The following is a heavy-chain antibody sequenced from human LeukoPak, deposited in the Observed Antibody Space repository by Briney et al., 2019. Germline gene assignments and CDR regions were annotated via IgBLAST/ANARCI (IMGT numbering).Heavy chain of an antibody. Sequence: GGSLRLSCAASVFTFTPYGMSSVRQTAEKDVEWWANIKEDGSRDYYVDSVKCRFTITRDNAKNLLYLQITSLRAEDTATYYCARDGGGYDSWGQGTLVTVSS. CDR3: ARDGGGYDS. CDR2: IKEDGSRD. CDR1: VFTFTPYG. J-gene: IGHJ5*01. D-gene: IGHD5-24*01. V-gene: IGHV3-7*01.